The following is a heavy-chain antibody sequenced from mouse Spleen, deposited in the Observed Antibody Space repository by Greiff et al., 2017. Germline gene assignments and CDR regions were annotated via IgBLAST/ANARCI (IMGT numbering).Heavy chain of an antibody. Sequence: VQVVESGAELVRPGASVTLSCKASGYTFTDYEMHWVKQTPVHGLEWIGAIDPETGGTAYNQKFKGKAILTADKSSSTAYMELRSLTSEDSAVYYCTRNYRYDSWFAYWGQGTLVTVSA. CDR3: TRNYRYDSWFAY. J-gene: IGHJ3*01. D-gene: IGHD2-14*01. CDR1: GYTFTDYE. V-gene: IGHV1-15*01. CDR2: IDPETGGT.